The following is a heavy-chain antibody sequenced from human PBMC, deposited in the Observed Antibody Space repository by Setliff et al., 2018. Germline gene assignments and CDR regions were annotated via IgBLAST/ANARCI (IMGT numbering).Heavy chain of an antibody. CDR1: GVSIANTASY. Sequence: SETLSLTCNVSGVSIANTASYWSWIRQPAGKTLEWIGYVHFTGSTNYNPSLKSRVTMSVDVSKSQFSLRLSSVTAADTAVYYCARKVEQWLTPHFDYWGQGALVTVSS. V-gene: IGHV4-61*10. CDR3: ARKVEQWLTPHFDY. CDR2: VHFTGST. D-gene: IGHD6-19*01. J-gene: IGHJ4*02.